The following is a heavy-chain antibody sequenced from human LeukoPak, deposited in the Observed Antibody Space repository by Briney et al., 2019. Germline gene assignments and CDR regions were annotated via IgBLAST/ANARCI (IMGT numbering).Heavy chain of an antibody. J-gene: IGHJ5*02. V-gene: IGHV1-3*01. CDR1: GYTFTSYA. Sequence: ASVRVSCTASGYTFTSYAVPWGRQAPGQRREGMGWIDAGNGNTKYSQKLQGRVTTTRDTSASTAYMERSSLRSEDTAVYYCARSIVVVPVEFDPWGQATLATVSS. CDR3: ARSIVVVPVEFDP. D-gene: IGHD2-2*01. CDR2: IDAGNGNT.